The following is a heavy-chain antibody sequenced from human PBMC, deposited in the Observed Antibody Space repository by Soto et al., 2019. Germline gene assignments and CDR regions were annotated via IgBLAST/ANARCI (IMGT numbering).Heavy chain of an antibody. Sequence: QVPLVQSGAEVKKPGSSVKVSCKASGGTFSSYAISWVRQAPGQGLEWMGGIIPIFGTANYAQKFQGRVTITADESTSTAYMELSSLRSEDTAVYYCATPHFWSGYSAYYGMDVWGQGTTVTVSS. D-gene: IGHD3-3*01. CDR1: GGTFSSYA. CDR2: IIPIFGTA. CDR3: ATPHFWSGYSAYYGMDV. J-gene: IGHJ6*02. V-gene: IGHV1-69*12.